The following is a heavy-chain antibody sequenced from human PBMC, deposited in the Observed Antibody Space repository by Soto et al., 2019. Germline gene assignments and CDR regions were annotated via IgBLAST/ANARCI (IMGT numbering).Heavy chain of an antibody. V-gene: IGHV4-4*02. CDR1: GGSISSDNW. Sequence: SETLSLTCAVSGGSISSDNWWSWVRQPPGKGLEWIGEIYHSGSTKYSPSLKSRVTISVDKSKNQLALKLSSVTAADTDVYYCAKMGPGSFDPWGQGTLVTVSS. J-gene: IGHJ5*02. CDR2: IYHSGST. CDR3: AKMGPGSFDP. D-gene: IGHD3-10*01.